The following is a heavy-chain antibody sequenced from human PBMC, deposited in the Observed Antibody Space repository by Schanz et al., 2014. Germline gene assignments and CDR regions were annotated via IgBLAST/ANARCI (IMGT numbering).Heavy chain of an antibody. J-gene: IGHJ6*02. V-gene: IGHV3-30*14. CDR1: GFTFSSYA. CDR2: VSHDGFTK. D-gene: IGHD3-22*01. CDR3: ARDKNYDDSAEYGMDV. Sequence: VQLLESGGGLVQPGGSLRLSCAASGFTFSSYAMSWVRQAPGKGLEWVSIVSHDGFTKHYADSVRGRFTISRDNSKNTLYLQMNSLRAEDAAVYRCARDKNYDDSAEYGMDVWGQGTTVTVSS.